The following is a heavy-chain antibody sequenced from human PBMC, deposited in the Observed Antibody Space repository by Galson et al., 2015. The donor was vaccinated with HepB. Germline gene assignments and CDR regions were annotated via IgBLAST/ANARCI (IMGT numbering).Heavy chain of an antibody. V-gene: IGHV4-59*01. CDR2: IFYSGST. CDR1: GGSISSYY. Sequence: SETLSLTCSVSGGSISSYYWSWIRQPPGKGLEWIGYIFYSGSTNYNPSLKSRVTISVDASKNHFSLKLSSVTAADTAVYYCARVSFSGWLLDYWGQGTLVTVSS. D-gene: IGHD2-21*01. CDR3: ARVSFSGWLLDY. J-gene: IGHJ4*02.